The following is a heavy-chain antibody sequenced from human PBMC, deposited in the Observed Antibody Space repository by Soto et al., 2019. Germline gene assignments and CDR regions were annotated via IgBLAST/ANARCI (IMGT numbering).Heavy chain of an antibody. CDR2: ISGSGGST. CDR3: VSVIDRAYRGYFQN. J-gene: IGHJ1*01. D-gene: IGHD3-9*01. Sequence: EVQLLESGGGLVQPGGSLRLSCAASGFTFSSYAMSWVRQAPGKGLEWVSAISGSGGSTYSADSVKGRFTISRDSSKNTLYLQMNSLRAADTALYYCVSVIDRAYRGYFQNRGQCTLVTVSS. CDR1: GFTFSSYA. V-gene: IGHV3-23*01.